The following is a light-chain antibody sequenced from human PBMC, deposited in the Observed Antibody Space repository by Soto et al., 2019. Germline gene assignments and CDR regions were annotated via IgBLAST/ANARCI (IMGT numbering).Light chain of an antibody. J-gene: IGKJ1*01. V-gene: IGKV2D-29*01. Sequence: DIMMTQSPLSLSVTPGQLASISCKSSQSLLDSDGRTYVYWMLQKPGQPPQLLIYEVAYRLSGVPDRFSGSGSGTDFTLKISRVEAEDAGVYYCMQSIQVPWTFGQGTKVEI. CDR3: MQSIQVPWT. CDR2: EVA. CDR1: QSLLDSDGRTY.